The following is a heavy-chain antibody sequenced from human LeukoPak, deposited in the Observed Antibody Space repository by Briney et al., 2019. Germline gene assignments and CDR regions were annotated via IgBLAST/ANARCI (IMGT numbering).Heavy chain of an antibody. CDR1: GGSFSGYY. D-gene: IGHD3-16*01. CDR2: INHSGST. V-gene: IGHV4-34*01. J-gene: IGHJ3*02. CDR3: ASPYDYYAFDI. Sequence: PSETLSLTCAVYGGSFSGYYWSWIRQPQGKGLEWIGEINHSGSTNYNPSLKSRVTISVDTSKNQFSLKLSSVTAADTAVYYCASPYDYYAFDIWGQGTMVTVSS.